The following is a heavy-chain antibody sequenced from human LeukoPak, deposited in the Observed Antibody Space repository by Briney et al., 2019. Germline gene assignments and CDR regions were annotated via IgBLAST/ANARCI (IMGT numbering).Heavy chain of an antibody. J-gene: IGHJ4*02. V-gene: IGHV1-69*04. Sequence: PVKVSCKASGGTFSSYAISWVRQAPGQGLEWMGRIIPILGIANYAQKFQGRVTITADKSTSTAYMELSSLRSEDTAVYYCAREIYYGSGSFFPYYFDYWGQGTLVTVSS. CDR1: GGTFSSYA. CDR3: AREIYYGSGSFFPYYFDY. CDR2: IIPILGIA. D-gene: IGHD3-10*01.